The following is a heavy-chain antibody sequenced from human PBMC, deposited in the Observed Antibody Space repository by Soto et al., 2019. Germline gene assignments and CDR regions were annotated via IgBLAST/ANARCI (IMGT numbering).Heavy chain of an antibody. CDR3: ARDKDWAFDY. D-gene: IGHD3-9*01. CDR2: IFVNSAII. J-gene: IGHJ4*02. Sequence: GGVLRLSCVASRFTFSSYRMDRVRQAPGKGLEWISYIFVNSAIIHYADSVKGRFTVSRDNAKNSLFLEMKSLRAEDTGIYYCARDKDWAFDYWGQGTLVTVSS. V-gene: IGHV3-48*04. CDR1: RFTFSSYR.